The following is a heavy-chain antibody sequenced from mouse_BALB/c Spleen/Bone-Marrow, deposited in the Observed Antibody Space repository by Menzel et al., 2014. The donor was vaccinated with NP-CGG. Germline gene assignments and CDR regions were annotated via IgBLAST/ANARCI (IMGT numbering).Heavy chain of an antibody. Sequence: VKLVESGGDLVKRGGSLKLSCAASGFTFSSYGMSWVRQTPDKRLEWGATISGGGSSTYYRDSVRGRFPISRANARNTLFLQMSSLKSEDAVMFCCARGGGAYYGNYWFAFWGQGTLVTVS. D-gene: IGHD2-1*01. CDR1: GFTFSSYG. CDR3: ARGGGAYYGNYWFAF. J-gene: IGHJ3*01. CDR2: ISGGGSST. V-gene: IGHV5-6*02.